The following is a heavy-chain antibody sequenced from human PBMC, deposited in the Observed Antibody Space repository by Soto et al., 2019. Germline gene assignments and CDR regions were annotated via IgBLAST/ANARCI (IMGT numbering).Heavy chain of an antibody. J-gene: IGHJ4*02. CDR2: IWYDGSNK. Sequence: QVQLVESGGGVVQPARSLRLSCAASGFTFNIYGMHWVRQAPGRGLEWVAVIWYDGSNKYYADSVKGRFTISRDNSKNTLYLQMNNLRAEDTALYYCARADYDSVTGYSLGYYDYWGQGTLVTVSS. D-gene: IGHD3-9*01. V-gene: IGHV3-33*01. CDR1: GFTFNIYG. CDR3: ARADYDSVTGYSLGYYDY.